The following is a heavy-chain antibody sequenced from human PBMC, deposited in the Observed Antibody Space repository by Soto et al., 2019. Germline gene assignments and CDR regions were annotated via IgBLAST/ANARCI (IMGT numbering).Heavy chain of an antibody. Sequence: ASVKVSCKASGYTFTGYYMHWVRQAPGQGLEWMGWINPNSGGTNYAQKFQGWVTMTRDTSISTAYMELSRLRSDDTAVYYCARDHVGYYDSSGYYTYGMDVWGQGTTVTVSS. CDR2: INPNSGGT. D-gene: IGHD3-22*01. J-gene: IGHJ6*02. CDR1: GYTFTGYY. V-gene: IGHV1-2*04. CDR3: ARDHVGYYDSSGYYTYGMDV.